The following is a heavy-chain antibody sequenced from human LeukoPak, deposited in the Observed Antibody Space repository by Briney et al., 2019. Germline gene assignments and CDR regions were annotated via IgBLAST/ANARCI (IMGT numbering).Heavy chain of an antibody. J-gene: IGHJ6*03. CDR3: ARGYCSGGSCYSSSLWVSEYYYMDV. Sequence: GASVKVSCKASGYTFTSYGISWVRQAPGQGLEWMGWISAYNGNTNYAQKLQGRVTMTTDTSTSTAYMELRSLRSDDTAVYYCARGYCSGGSCYSSSLWVSEYYYMDVWGKGTTVTVSS. CDR1: GYTFTSYG. D-gene: IGHD2-15*01. V-gene: IGHV1-18*01. CDR2: ISAYNGNT.